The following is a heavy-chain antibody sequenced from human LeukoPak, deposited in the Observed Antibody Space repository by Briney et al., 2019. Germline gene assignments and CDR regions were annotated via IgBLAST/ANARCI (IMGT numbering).Heavy chain of an antibody. J-gene: IGHJ4*02. Sequence: GSSVKVSCKASGGTFSSYAISWVRQALGQGLEWMGRIIPIFGTANYAQKFQGRVTITTDKSTSTAYMELSSLRSEDTAVYYCARVTAAAFDYWGQGTLVTVSS. D-gene: IGHD2-15*01. CDR2: IIPIFGTA. CDR3: ARVTAAAFDY. V-gene: IGHV1-69*05. CDR1: GGTFSSYA.